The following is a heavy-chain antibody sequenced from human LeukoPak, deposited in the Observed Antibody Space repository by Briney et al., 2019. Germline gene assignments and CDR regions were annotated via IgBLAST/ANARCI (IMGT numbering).Heavy chain of an antibody. CDR1: GGSFSGYY. J-gene: IGHJ4*02. D-gene: IGHD3-22*01. V-gene: IGHV4-59*01. CDR3: ARFYDSSGYYYEIFDY. CDR2: IYPTGST. Sequence: SETLSLTCTVSGGSFSGYYWNWIRQPPGQGLEWIGYIYPTGSTNYNPSLKSRVTISVDTSKNQFSLKLSSVTAADTAVYYCARFYDSSGYYYEIFDYWGQGTLVTVSS.